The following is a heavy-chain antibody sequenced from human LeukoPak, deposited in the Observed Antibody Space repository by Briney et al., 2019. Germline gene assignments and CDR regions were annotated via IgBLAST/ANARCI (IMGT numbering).Heavy chain of an antibody. CDR3: AREGRVSGYDFDC. Sequence: GGSLRPSCAASGFTFSSYWMHWVRQAPGKGLVWVSRINSDGSSITYADSVKGRFTISRDNAKNTLYLQMNSLRVEDTAVYYCAREGRVSGYDFDCWGQGALVTVSS. D-gene: IGHD5-12*01. V-gene: IGHV3-74*03. CDR1: GFTFSSYW. J-gene: IGHJ4*02. CDR2: INSDGSSI.